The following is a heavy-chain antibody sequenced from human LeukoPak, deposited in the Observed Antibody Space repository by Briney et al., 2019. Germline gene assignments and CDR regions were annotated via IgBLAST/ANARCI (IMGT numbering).Heavy chain of an antibody. J-gene: IGHJ4*02. CDR2: ISWNSGSI. CDR3: AKDIGSSGYSYYFDY. V-gene: IGHV3-9*01. Sequence: GRSLRLSCAASGFTFDDYAMHWVRQAPGKGLEWVSGISWNSGSIGYADSVKGRFTISRDNAKNSLYPQMNSLRAEDTALYYCAKDIGSSGYSYYFDYWGQGTLVTVSS. CDR1: GFTFDDYA. D-gene: IGHD3-22*01.